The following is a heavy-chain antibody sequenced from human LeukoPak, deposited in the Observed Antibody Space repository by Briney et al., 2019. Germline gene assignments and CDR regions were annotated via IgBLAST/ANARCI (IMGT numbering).Heavy chain of an antibody. J-gene: IGHJ4*02. CDR1: GGSISSGVYY. Sequence: SETLSLTCSVSGGSISSGVYYWGRIRQPPGKGLEWIGTIYYNGATQYSSSLKSRVTISLDTSKNQFSLNLRFLTAADTAVYSCAREPLGDASNPQGYWAQEPLVIVSS. CDR3: AREPLGDASNPQGY. CDR2: IYYNGAT. V-gene: IGHV4-39*02. D-gene: IGHD5-24*01.